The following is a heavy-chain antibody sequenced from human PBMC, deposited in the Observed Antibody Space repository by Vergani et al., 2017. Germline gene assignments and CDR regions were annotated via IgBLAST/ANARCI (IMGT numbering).Heavy chain of an antibody. J-gene: IGHJ6*02. D-gene: IGHD1-20*01. CDR2: IYHSGST. V-gene: IGHV4-4*02. Sequence: QLQLHKSGPGLVKPSETLSLTCTLSGGSISSSNWWSWVRQPPGKGLEWIGEIYHSGSTNYNPSLKSRVTISVDKSKNQFSLKLSSVTAADTAVYYCARFLTGTTIYYYYGMDVWGQGTTVTVSS. CDR1: GGSISSSNW. CDR3: ARFLTGTTIYYYYGMDV.